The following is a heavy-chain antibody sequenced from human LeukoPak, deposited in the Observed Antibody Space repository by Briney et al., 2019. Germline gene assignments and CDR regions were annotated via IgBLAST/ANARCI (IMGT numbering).Heavy chain of an antibody. Sequence: GGSLRLSCAASGFTFSNYAMSWVRQAPGKGLEWVSGISGSGGSTYYADSVKGRFTISRGNSKNTLYLQMNSLRAEDTAVYYCAKAHYYDSSGYIPPDYWGQGTLVTVSS. CDR1: GFTFSNYA. J-gene: IGHJ4*02. CDR3: AKAHYYDSSGYIPPDY. CDR2: ISGSGGST. V-gene: IGHV3-23*01. D-gene: IGHD3-22*01.